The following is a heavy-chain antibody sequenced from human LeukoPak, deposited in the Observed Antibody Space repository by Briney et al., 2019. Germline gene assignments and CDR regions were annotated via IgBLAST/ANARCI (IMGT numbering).Heavy chain of an antibody. D-gene: IGHD3-22*01. J-gene: IGHJ6*02. Sequence: SETLSLTCAVYGGSFSGYYWSWIRQPPGKGLEWIGEIDHSGSTNYNPSLKSRVTISVDTSKNQFSLKLSSVTAADTAVYYCASDSSGYYYYYGMDVWGQGTTVTVSS. CDR1: GGSFSGYY. V-gene: IGHV4-34*01. CDR3: ASDSSGYYYYYGMDV. CDR2: IDHSGST.